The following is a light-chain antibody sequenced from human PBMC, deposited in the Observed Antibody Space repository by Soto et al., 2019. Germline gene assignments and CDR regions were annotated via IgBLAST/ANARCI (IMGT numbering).Light chain of an antibody. CDR1: SSDVGGYNY. Sequence: QSALTQPASVSGSPGQSITISCTGTSSDVGGYNYVSWYQQHPGKAPKLMIYGVTNRPEGVSSRFSGSRSCNTASLTISGLQAEDEAEYFCNSYTSSSTFVFGTGTKLTVL. J-gene: IGLJ1*01. CDR2: GVT. V-gene: IGLV2-14*01. CDR3: NSYTSSSTFV.